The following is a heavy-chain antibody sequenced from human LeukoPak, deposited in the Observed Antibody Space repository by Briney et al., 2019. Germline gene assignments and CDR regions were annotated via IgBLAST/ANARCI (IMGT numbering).Heavy chain of an antibody. CDR3: ARVRSRLYYYDSSGYTTNHQ. CDR2: ISSGSSTI. D-gene: IGHD3-22*01. J-gene: IGHJ4*02. V-gene: IGHV3-48*01. CDR1: GFTFSSYS. Sequence: GGSLRLSCAASGFTFSSYSMNWVRQAPGKGLEWVSYISSGSSTIYYADSVKGRFTISRDNAKNSLYLQMNSLRAEDTAVYYCARVRSRLYYYDSSGYTTNHQWGQGTLVTVSS.